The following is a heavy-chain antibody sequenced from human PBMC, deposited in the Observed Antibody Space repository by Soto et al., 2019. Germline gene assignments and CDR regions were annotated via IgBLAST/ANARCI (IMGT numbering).Heavy chain of an antibody. J-gene: IGHJ6*02. V-gene: IGHV1-18*01. CDR3: ARDLFAGQAARPHDYDYGMDV. CDR2: ISAYNGNT. Sequence: QVQLVQSGAEVKKPGASVKVSCKASGYTFTSYGISWVRQAPGQGLEWMGWISAYNGNTNYAQKLQGRVTMTTDTSTSAGYMELRSLRSDDTAVYYCARDLFAGQAARPHDYDYGMDVWGQGTTVTVSS. CDR1: GYTFTSYG. D-gene: IGHD6-6*01.